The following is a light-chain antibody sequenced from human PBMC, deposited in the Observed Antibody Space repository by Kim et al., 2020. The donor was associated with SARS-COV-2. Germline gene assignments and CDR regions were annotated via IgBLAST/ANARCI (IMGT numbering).Light chain of an antibody. J-gene: IGKJ1*01. V-gene: IGKV1-27*01. Sequence: DTQMTQSPSSLSASVGDRVTITCRASQGISNNVAWYQQKPGEVPKLLIYDASVLQSGVPSRFSGSGSGTDFTLTISSLQPEDVATYCCQKCNGPPWTFGQGTKVEIK. CDR2: DAS. CDR1: QGISNN. CDR3: QKCNGPPWT.